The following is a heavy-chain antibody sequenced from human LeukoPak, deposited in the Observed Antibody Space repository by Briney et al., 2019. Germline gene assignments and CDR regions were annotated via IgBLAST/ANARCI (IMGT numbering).Heavy chain of an antibody. CDR2: INPNSGGT. J-gene: IGHJ6*03. CDR3: ARDSMNYDFWSGYANYYYYMDV. V-gene: IGHV1-2*02. D-gene: IGHD3-3*01. CDR1: GYTFTGYY. Sequence: ASVKVSCKASGYTFTGYYMHWVRQAPGQGLEWMGWINPNSGGTNYAQKFQGRVTMTRDTSISTAYMELSRLRSDDTAVYYCARDSMNYDFWSGYANYYYYMDVWGKGTTVTVSS.